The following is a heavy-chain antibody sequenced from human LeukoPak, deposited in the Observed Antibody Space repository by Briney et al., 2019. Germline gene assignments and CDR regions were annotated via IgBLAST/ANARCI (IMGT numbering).Heavy chain of an antibody. D-gene: IGHD3-10*01. Sequence: GGSLRLSCAASGFTFSSYAMSWVRQAPGKGLEWVSAISGSGGSTYYADSVKGRFTISRDNSKNTLYLEMNSLRPEDTAVYYCAKHYGSGTYDYFDYWGQGTLVTVSS. J-gene: IGHJ4*02. CDR1: GFTFSSYA. V-gene: IGHV3-23*01. CDR2: ISGSGGST. CDR3: AKHYGSGTYDYFDY.